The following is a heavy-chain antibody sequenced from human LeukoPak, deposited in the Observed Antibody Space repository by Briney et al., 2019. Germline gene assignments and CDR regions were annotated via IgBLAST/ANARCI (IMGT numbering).Heavy chain of an antibody. CDR1: GFTFHNTW. D-gene: IGHD6-19*01. CDR3: AKGFPWLADY. J-gene: IGHJ4*02. V-gene: IGHV3-7*01. CDR2: INQDGSGQ. Sequence: PGGSLRLSREASGFTFHNTWMSWVRQAPGKGLEWVANINQDGSGQYYVDSVKGRFTISRDNAKNSLYLQMNSLRAEDTAEYFCAKGFPWLADYWGQGTLVTVSS.